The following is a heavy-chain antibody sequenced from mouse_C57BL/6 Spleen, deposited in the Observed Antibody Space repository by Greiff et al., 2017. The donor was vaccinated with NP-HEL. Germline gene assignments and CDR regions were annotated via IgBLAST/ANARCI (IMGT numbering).Heavy chain of an antibody. CDR2: ISYSGST. D-gene: IGHD2-13*01. Sequence: EVQGVESGPGMVKPSQSLSLTCTVTGYSITSGYDWHWIRHFPGNKLEWMGYISYSGSTNYNPSLKSRISITHDTSKNHFFLKLNSVTTEDTATYYCARGRGTRTYFDYWGQGTTLTVSS. CDR3: ARGRGTRTYFDY. CDR1: GYSITSGYD. J-gene: IGHJ2*01. V-gene: IGHV3-1*01.